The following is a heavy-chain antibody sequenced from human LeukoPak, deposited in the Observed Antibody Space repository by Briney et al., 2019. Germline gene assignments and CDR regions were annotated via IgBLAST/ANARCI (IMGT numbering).Heavy chain of an antibody. CDR2: ISAHNGNT. CDR3: AKESLRVVPSATFDY. J-gene: IGHJ4*02. D-gene: IGHD2-2*01. CDR1: GYTFTNYG. Sequence: GASVKVSCKASGYTFTNYGFNWVRQAPGQGLEWMGWISAHNGNTDYSQKLQGRMLMTTDTSTSTAYMELRSLRSDDTAVYYCAKESLRVVPSATFDYWGQGTLVTVSS. V-gene: IGHV1-18*01.